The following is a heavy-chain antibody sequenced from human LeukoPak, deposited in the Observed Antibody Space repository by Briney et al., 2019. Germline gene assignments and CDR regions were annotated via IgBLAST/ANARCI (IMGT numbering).Heavy chain of an antibody. CDR2: IYSGGAT. J-gene: IGHJ4*02. Sequence: GGSLRLSCAGSGFTARSNYMSWVREAPGKGLEWVSVIYSGGATYYADSVKGRFTISRDNSKNTLYLQMNSLTAEDTAVYYCARSSSNWGQGTLVTVSS. V-gene: IGHV3-66*01. CDR3: ARSSSN. D-gene: IGHD6-6*01. CDR1: GFTARSNY.